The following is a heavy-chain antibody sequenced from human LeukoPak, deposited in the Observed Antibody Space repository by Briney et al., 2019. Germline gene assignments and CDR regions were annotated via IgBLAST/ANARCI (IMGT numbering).Heavy chain of an antibody. V-gene: IGHV3-48*03. CDR2: ISSSGSTI. CDR1: GFTFSSYE. D-gene: IGHD1-26*01. Sequence: GGSLRLSCAASGFTFSSYEMNWVRQSPGKGLEWVSYISSSGSTIYYADSVKCRFTISRDNAKNSLYLQMNSLRAEDTAVYYCARESGSYYDAFDIWGQGTMVTVSS. J-gene: IGHJ3*02. CDR3: ARESGSYYDAFDI.